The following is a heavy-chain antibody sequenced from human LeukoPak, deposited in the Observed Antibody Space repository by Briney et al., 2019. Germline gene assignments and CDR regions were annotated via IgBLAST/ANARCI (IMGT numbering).Heavy chain of an antibody. CDR1: GGSISSYY. Sequence: SETLSLTCTVSGGSISSYYWSWIRQPPGKGLGWIGYIYYSGSTNYNPSLKSRVTISVDTSKNQFSLKLSSVTAADTAVYYCARDRSSSWYAGNDAFDIWGQGTMVTVSS. V-gene: IGHV4-59*01. J-gene: IGHJ3*02. CDR2: IYYSGST. D-gene: IGHD6-13*01. CDR3: ARDRSSSWYAGNDAFDI.